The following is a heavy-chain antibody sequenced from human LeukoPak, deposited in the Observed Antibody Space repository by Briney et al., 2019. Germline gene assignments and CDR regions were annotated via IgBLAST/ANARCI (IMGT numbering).Heavy chain of an antibody. D-gene: IGHD5-18*01. V-gene: IGHV3-21*01. J-gene: IGHJ4*02. CDR1: GFIFSTYS. CDR3: ARGYSYGFDY. CDR2: ISTTSNYI. Sequence: GGSLRLSCAASGFIFSTYSMNWVRQAPGQGLEWVSSISTTSNYIYYADSMKGRFTISRDDAKNSLSLQMNSLRAEDTAVYYCARGYSYGFDYWGQGTLVTVSS.